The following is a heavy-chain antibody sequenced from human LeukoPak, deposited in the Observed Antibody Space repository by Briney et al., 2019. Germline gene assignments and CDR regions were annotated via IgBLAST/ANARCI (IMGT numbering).Heavy chain of an antibody. D-gene: IGHD6-13*01. J-gene: IGHJ3*02. CDR1: GYSIISGYY. Sequence: SATLSLPCTASGYSIISGYYWGWIRQPPAKGLQWIGSNYHSGSTNYNPSLKSRVTISVDTSKNQFSLKLSSVTAADTAVYYCAREDAAAGMPDAFDIWGQGTMVTVSS. CDR2: NYHSGST. CDR3: AREDAAAGMPDAFDI. V-gene: IGHV4-38-2*02.